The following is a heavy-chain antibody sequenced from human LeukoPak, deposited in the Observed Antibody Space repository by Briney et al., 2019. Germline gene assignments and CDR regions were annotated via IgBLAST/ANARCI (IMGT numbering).Heavy chain of an antibody. CDR1: GGTFSSYA. D-gene: IGHD6-13*01. V-gene: IGHV1-69*05. J-gene: IGHJ4*02. CDR3: ARVKEWDSSSWTGFDY. Sequence: GASVKVSCKASGGTFSSYAISWVRQAPGQGLEWMGGIIPIFGTANYAQKFQGRVTITTDESTSTAYMELSSLRSEDTAVYYCARVKEWDSSSWTGFDYWGQGTLVTVSS. CDR2: IIPIFGTA.